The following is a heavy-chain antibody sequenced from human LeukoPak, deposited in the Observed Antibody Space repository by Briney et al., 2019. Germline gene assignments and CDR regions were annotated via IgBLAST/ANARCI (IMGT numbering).Heavy chain of an antibody. Sequence: PSETLSLTCAVYGGSFSGYYWSWIRQPPGKGLEWIGEINHSGSTNYNPSLKSRVTISVDTSKNQFSLKLSSVTAADTAVYYCARVKAGYYDSSGYYFDYWGQGTLVTVSS. CDR3: ARVKAGYYDSSGYYFDY. V-gene: IGHV4-34*01. D-gene: IGHD3-22*01. CDR2: INHSGST. CDR1: GGSFSGYY. J-gene: IGHJ4*02.